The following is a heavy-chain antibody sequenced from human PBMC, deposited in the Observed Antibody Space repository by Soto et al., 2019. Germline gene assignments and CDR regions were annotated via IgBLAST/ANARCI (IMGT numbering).Heavy chain of an antibody. CDR3: ATPFTMVRGVPGDTPLRYYYYGMDV. D-gene: IGHD3-10*01. CDR2: FDPEDGET. CDR1: GYTLTELS. Sequence: QVQLVQSGAEVKKPGASVKVSCKVSGYTLTELSMHWVRQAPGKGLEWMGGFDPEDGETIYAQKFQGRVTMTEDTSTDTAYMELSSLRSEDTAVYYCATPFTMVRGVPGDTPLRYYYYGMDVWGQGTTVTVSS. J-gene: IGHJ6*02. V-gene: IGHV1-24*01.